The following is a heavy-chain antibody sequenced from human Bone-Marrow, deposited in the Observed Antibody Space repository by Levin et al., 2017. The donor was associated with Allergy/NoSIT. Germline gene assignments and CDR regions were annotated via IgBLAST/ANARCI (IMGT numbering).Heavy chain of an antibody. J-gene: IGHJ4*02. CDR3: AREGTASNPNGADIVVVPAAIVGFDY. V-gene: IGHV4-34*01. Sequence: SETLSLTCAVYGGSFSGYYWSWIRQPPGKGLEWIGEINHSGSTNYNPSLKSRVTISVDTSKNQFSLKLSSVTAADTAVYYCAREGTASNPNGADIVVVPAAIVGFDYWGQGTLVTVSS. CDR2: INHSGST. D-gene: IGHD2-2*02. CDR1: GGSFSGYY.